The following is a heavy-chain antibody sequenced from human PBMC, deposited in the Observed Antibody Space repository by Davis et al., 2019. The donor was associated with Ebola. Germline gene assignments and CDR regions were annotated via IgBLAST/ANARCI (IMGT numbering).Heavy chain of an antibody. CDR1: GYTFTSYD. J-gene: IGHJ5*02. CDR2: MNPNSGNT. Sequence: AASVKVSCKASGYTFTSYDINWVRQATGQGLEWMGWMNPNSGNTGYAQKFQGRVTMTRNTSIRTAYMELSSLRSEDTAVYYCARGLGYQRPNSWFDPWGQGTLVTVSS. V-gene: IGHV1-8*01. D-gene: IGHD6-25*01. CDR3: ARGLGYQRPNSWFDP.